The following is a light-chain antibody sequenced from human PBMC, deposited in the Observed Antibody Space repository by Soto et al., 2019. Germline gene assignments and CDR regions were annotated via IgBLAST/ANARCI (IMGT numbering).Light chain of an antibody. CDR2: EVT. Sequence: QSALTQPASVSGSPGQSITISCTGTSSDVGIYDLVSWYKHHPGRAPQLIIYEVTKRLSGVSNRFSGSKSGNTASLTISGLQAEDEADYYCCSYAGSSTFVFGTGTKVTVL. J-gene: IGLJ1*01. CDR1: SSDVGIYDL. CDR3: CSYAGSSTFV. V-gene: IGLV2-23*02.